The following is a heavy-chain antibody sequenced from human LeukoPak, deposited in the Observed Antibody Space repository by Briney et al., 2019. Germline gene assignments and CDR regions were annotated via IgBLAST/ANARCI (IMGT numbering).Heavy chain of an antibody. CDR3: ARRYSYYYYMDV. V-gene: IGHV4-39*01. CDR2: IYYSGST. J-gene: IGHJ6*03. D-gene: IGHD1-14*01. Sequence: SETLSLTCTVSGGSISSSSYYWGWIRQPPGKGLEWIGSIYYSGSTYYNPSLKSRVTIPVDTSKNQFSLKLNSVTAADTAVYYCARRYSYYYYMDVWDKGTTVTVSS. CDR1: GGSISSSSYY.